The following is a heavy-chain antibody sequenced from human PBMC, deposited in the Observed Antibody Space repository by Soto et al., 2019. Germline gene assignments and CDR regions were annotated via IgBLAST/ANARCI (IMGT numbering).Heavy chain of an antibody. CDR1: GGSISSGGYY. CDR3: ARDAPPVLHYWYFDL. CDR2: IYYSGST. V-gene: IGHV4-31*03. J-gene: IGHJ2*01. D-gene: IGHD3-16*01. Sequence: QVQLQESGPGLVKPSQTLSLTCTVSGGSISSGGYYWSWIRQHPGKGLEWIGYIYYSGSTYYNPSLKSRVTISIDTSKNQFSLKLSSVTAADTAVYYCARDAPPVLHYWYFDLWGRGTLVTVSS.